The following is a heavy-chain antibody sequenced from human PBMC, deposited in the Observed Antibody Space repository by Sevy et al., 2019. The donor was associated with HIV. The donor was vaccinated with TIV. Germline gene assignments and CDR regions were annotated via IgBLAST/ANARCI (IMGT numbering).Heavy chain of an antibody. CDR2: IYYSGST. Sequence: SETLSLTCTVSGGSISSGGYYWSWIRQHPGKGLEWIGYIYYSGSTYYNPSLKSLVTISVDTFKNQFSLKLSSVTAADTAGNYCARDLKVQYYYDSSGYPGGFDPWGQGTLVTVSS. CDR3: ARDLKVQYYYDSSGYPGGFDP. D-gene: IGHD3-22*01. CDR1: GGSISSGGYY. V-gene: IGHV4-31*01. J-gene: IGHJ5*02.